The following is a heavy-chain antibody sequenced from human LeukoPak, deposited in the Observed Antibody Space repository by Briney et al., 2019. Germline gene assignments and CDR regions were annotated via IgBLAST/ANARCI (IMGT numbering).Heavy chain of an antibody. V-gene: IGHV3-48*02. CDR3: ARKLGMGWYFDL. CDR2: ICPSSGTK. Sequence: GGSLRLSCAASGFTFSTYSMNWVREAPGKGLEWVSYICPSSGTKYYADSVSGRFTITSDNARNSQYLQMNSLRDEDTAVYYCARKLGMGWYFDLWGRGTLITVSS. J-gene: IGHJ2*01. D-gene: IGHD7-27*01. CDR1: GFTFSTYS.